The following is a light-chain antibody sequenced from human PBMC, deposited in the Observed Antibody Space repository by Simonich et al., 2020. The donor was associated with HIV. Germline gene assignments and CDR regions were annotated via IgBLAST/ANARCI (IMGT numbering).Light chain of an antibody. CDR3: QQYYSTPQLT. CDR1: QSISSW. Sequence: DIQMTQSPSTLSASVGDRVTITCRASQSISSWLAWYQQKPGKAPKLLIYKASSLESGVPSRFSGSGSGTEFTLTISSLQPEDFATYYCQQYYSTPQLTFGGGTKVEIE. V-gene: IGKV1-5*03. J-gene: IGKJ4*01. CDR2: KAS.